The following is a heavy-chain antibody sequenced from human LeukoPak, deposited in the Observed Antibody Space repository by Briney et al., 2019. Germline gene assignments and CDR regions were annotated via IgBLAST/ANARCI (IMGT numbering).Heavy chain of an antibody. CDR1: GVSMSSSPYY. CDR2: IYDSGNT. Sequence: KPSETLSLTCTVSGVSMSSSPYYWGWIRQPPGKGLEWIGTIYDSGNTNYNPSLRSRLTISVDTSRNQFSLKLSSVTAAGTAVYYCARHDCDSSRCSVNWFDPWGQGTLVTVSS. D-gene: IGHD2/OR15-2a*01. J-gene: IGHJ5*02. V-gene: IGHV4-39*01. CDR3: ARHDCDSSRCSVNWFDP.